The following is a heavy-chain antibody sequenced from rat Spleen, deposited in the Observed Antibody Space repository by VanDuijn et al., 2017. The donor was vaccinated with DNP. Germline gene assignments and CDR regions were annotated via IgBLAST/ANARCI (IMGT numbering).Heavy chain of an antibody. CDR2: IWTGGST. V-gene: IGHV2-30*01. J-gene: IGHJ4*01. CDR1: GFSLTSYN. Sequence: QVQLKESGPGLVQPSQTLSLTCTVSGFSLTSYNVHWVRQPTGKGLEWMGIIWTGGSTDYNSALKSRLSISRDTSKSQVFLKMNSLQTEDIVTYYCARDYYYDGYYYAMDAWGQGTSVTVSS. CDR3: ARDYYYDGYYYAMDA. D-gene: IGHD1-12*03.